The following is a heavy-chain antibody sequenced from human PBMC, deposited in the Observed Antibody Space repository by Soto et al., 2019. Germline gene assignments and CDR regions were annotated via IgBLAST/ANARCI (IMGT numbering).Heavy chain of an antibody. CDR3: ARHQGAPYGYYYYYGMDV. Sequence: ASAKVSCKASGYTFTSYAMHWVRQAPGQRLEWMGWINAGNGNTKYSQKFQGRVTITRDTSASTAYMELSSLRSEDTAVYYCARHQGAPYGYYYYYGMDVWGQGTTVTVSS. V-gene: IGHV1-3*01. CDR2: INAGNGNT. D-gene: IGHD4-17*01. CDR1: GYTFTSYA. J-gene: IGHJ6*02.